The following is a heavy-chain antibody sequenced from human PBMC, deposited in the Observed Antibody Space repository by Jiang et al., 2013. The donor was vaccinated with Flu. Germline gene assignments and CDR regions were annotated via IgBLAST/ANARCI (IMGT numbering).Heavy chain of an antibody. J-gene: IGHJ4*02. Sequence: SCKGSGYSFTSYWDRLGAPDARERPGVDGIIYPGDSDTRYSPSFQGQVTISADKSISTAYLQWSSLKASDTAMYYCARRNILTGFFTFDYWGQGTLVTVSS. D-gene: IGHD3-9*01. CDR3: ARRNILTGFFTFDY. CDR1: GYSFTSYW. CDR2: IYPGDSDT. V-gene: IGHV5-51*01.